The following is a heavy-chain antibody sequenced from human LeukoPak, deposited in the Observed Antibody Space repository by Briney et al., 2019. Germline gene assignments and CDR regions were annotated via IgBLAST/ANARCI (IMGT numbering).Heavy chain of an antibody. CDR1: GGSLSGYY. CDR2: INHSGRT. CDR3: ARMDRGYSGYAPSNYFDY. V-gene: IGHV4-34*01. D-gene: IGHD5-12*01. Sequence: SETLSLTCAVYGGSLSGYYWNWIRQPPGKGLEWIGEINHSGRTNYNPSLKSRVTISVDTSKNQFSLKLSSVTAADTAVYYCARMDRGYSGYAPSNYFDYWGQGTLVTVSS. J-gene: IGHJ4*02.